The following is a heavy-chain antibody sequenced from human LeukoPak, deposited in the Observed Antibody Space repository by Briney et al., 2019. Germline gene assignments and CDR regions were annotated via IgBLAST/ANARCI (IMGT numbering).Heavy chain of an antibody. Sequence: ASVKVSCKVSGYTLTELSMHWVRQAPGKGLEWMGGFDPEDGETIYAQKFQGRVTMTRDTSTSTVYTELSSLRSEDTAVYYCARGNRGYDAFDIWGQGTMVTVSS. CDR3: ARGNRGYDAFDI. V-gene: IGHV1-24*01. CDR2: FDPEDGET. J-gene: IGHJ3*02. D-gene: IGHD6-25*01. CDR1: GYTLTELS.